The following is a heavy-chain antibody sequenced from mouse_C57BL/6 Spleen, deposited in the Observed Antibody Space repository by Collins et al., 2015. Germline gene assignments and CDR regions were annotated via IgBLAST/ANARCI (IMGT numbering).Heavy chain of an antibody. D-gene: IGHD1-1*01. V-gene: IGHV8-12*01. CDR3: ARSGYYYGSSPWFAY. CDR1: GFSLSTSGMG. J-gene: IGHJ3*01. CDR2: IYWDDDK. Sequence: QVTLKESGPGILQSSQTLSLTCSFSGFSLSTSGMGVSWIRQPSGKGLEWLAHIYWDDDKRYNPSLKSRLTISKDTSRNQVLLKITSVDTADTATYYCARSGYYYGSSPWFAYWGQGTLVTVSA.